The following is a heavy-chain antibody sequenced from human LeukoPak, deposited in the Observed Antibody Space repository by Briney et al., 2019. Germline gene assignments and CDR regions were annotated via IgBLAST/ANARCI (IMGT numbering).Heavy chain of an antibody. CDR3: ARGFANFDY. J-gene: IGHJ4*02. CDR2: IYTSGST. CDR1: GGSISSYY. Sequence: SETLSLTCTVSGGSISSYYWSWIRQPPGKGLEWIGYIYTSGSTNYNPSLKSLVTISVDTSKNQFSLKLSSVTAADTAVYYCARGFANFDYWGQGTLVTVSS. V-gene: IGHV4-4*09.